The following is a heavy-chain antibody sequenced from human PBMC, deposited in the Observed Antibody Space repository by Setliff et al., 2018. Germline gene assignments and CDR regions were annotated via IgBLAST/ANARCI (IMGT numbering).Heavy chain of an antibody. CDR1: GGSISSGGYY. CDR2: IYYSGST. Sequence: SETLSLTCTVSGGSISSGGYYWSWIRQHPGKGLEWIGYIYYSGSTYYNPSLKSRVTISVDTSKNQFSLKLSSVTAADTAVYYCARVAVAGTLGYYYYYMDVWAKGLRSPSP. D-gene: IGHD6-19*01. V-gene: IGHV4-31*03. J-gene: IGHJ6*03. CDR3: ARVAVAGTLGYYYYYMDV.